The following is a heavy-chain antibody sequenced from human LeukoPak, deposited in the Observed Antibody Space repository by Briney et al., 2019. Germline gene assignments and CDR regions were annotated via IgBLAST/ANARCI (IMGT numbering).Heavy chain of an antibody. CDR2: INHSGST. CDR1: GVSFSGYY. V-gene: IGHV4-34*01. D-gene: IGHD4-17*01. J-gene: IGHJ4*02. CDR3: ARGLVDESGETRAHFDY. Sequence: PSETLSLTCAVYGVSFSGYYWSWIRQPPGKGLEWIGEINHSGSTNYNPSLKSRVTISVDTSKNQFSLKLSSVTAADTAVYYCARGLVDESGETRAHFDYWGQGTLVTVSS.